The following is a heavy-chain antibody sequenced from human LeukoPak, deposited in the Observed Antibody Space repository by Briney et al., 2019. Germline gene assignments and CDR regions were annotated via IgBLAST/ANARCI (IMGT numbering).Heavy chain of an antibody. Sequence: PGGSLRLSCAASGFTVSSNYMSWVRQAPGKGLEWVSVIYSGGSTYYADSVKGRFTISRDNSRNTLYLHLNSLRADDTAVYYCAKSSSSYGNDALDIWGQGTMVTVSS. CDR2: IYSGGST. CDR3: AKSSSSYGNDALDI. CDR1: GFTVSSNY. J-gene: IGHJ3*02. V-gene: IGHV3-53*01. D-gene: IGHD5-18*01.